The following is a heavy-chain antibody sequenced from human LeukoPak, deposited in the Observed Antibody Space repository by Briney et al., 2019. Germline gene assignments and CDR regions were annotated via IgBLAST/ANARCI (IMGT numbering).Heavy chain of an antibody. CDR1: GFTFSSYE. CDR2: ISSSGSTI. CDR3: ARDPWEVPAAGTYDAFDI. J-gene: IGHJ3*02. V-gene: IGHV3-48*03. Sequence: GGSLRLSCAASGFTFSSYEMNWVRQAPGKGLEWVSYISSSGSTIYYADSVKGRFTISRDNAKNSLYLQMNSLRAEDTAVYYCARDPWEVPAAGTYDAFDIWGQGTMVTVSS. D-gene: IGHD6-13*01.